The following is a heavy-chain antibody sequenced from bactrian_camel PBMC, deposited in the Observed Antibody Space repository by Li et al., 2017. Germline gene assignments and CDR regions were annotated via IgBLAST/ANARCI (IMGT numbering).Heavy chain of an antibody. J-gene: IGHJ4*01. CDR2: ICVGDGTK. D-gene: IGHD4*01. V-gene: IGHV3S63*01. CDR1: GYAYVTNC. Sequence: HVQLVESGGGSVQAGGSLRLSCAASGYAYVTNCVGWFRQVPGKEREGVAVICVGDGTKYYADSVKGRFTVSKDKTGDTLYLEMKGLLPEDTAMYSCHLAGGRGRACYSALCQGTQVTVS.